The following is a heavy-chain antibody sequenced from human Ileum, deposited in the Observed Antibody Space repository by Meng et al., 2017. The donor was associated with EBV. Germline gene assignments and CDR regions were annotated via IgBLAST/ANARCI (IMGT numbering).Heavy chain of an antibody. CDR1: GGSISSSGNY. CDR2: KYHSGST. V-gene: IGHV4-30-4*01. D-gene: IGHD3-9*01. Sequence: GHLRESGPGLVRPSETLSLPCAVSGGSISSSGNYWSWIRQPPGKGLEWIGYKYHSGSTYYNPSLKSRVTMSVDTSRNQFSLKLSSVTAADTAVYYCARRGGYDILTPVGWFDPWGQGTLVTVSS. CDR3: ARRGGYDILTPVGWFDP. J-gene: IGHJ5*02.